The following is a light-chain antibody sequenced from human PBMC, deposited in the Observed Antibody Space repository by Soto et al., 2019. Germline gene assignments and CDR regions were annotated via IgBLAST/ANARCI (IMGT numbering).Light chain of an antibody. J-gene: IGLJ2*01. CDR3: WSFAGSDTLV. Sequence: QSALTQPASVSGSPGQSITISCTGTSSEIGSYNLVSWYQQHPSKVPKLLIFEVTKRPSGVSNRFSGSKTGNTASLTISGRQTEDEADYYCWSFAGSDTLVVGGGTKLTVL. V-gene: IGLV2-23*02. CDR2: EVT. CDR1: SSEIGSYNL.